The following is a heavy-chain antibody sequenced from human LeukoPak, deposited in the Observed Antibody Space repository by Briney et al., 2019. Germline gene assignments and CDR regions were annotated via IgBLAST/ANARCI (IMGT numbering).Heavy chain of an antibody. CDR3: AKDRTMAQ. CDR1: GFTSSDSA. Sequence: GGSLRLSCRASGFTSSDSAMTWVRQAPGKGLEWVSVISTSGANTYYADSVKGRFTISRDHSKNTLFLQMSSLRAEDTAVYYCAKDRTMAQWGQGTLVTVSS. CDR2: ISTSGANT. D-gene: IGHD3-3*01. V-gene: IGHV3-23*01. J-gene: IGHJ4*02.